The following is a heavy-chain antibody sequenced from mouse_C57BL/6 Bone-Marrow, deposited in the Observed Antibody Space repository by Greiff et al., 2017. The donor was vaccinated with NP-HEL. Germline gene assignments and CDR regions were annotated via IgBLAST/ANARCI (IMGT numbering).Heavy chain of an antibody. CDR3: AREGYYGSSPWFAY. J-gene: IGHJ3*01. Sequence: EVQLVESGPELVKPGASVKISCKASGYSFTDYNMNWVKQSNGKSLEWIGVINPNYGTPSYNQKFKGKATLTVDQSSSTAYMQLNSLTSEDSAVYYCAREGYYGSSPWFAYWGQGTLVTVSA. D-gene: IGHD1-1*01. CDR1: GYSFTDYN. V-gene: IGHV1-39*01. CDR2: INPNYGTP.